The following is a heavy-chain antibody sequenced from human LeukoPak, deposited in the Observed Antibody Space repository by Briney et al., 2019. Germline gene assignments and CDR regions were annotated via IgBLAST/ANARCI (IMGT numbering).Heavy chain of an antibody. V-gene: IGHV4-39*07. D-gene: IGHD3-16*01. CDR1: GGSISSYY. CDR2: INYYGKT. J-gene: IGHJ4*02. Sequence: ASETLSLTCSVSGGSISSYYWVWIRQPPGKGLEWIGSINYYGKTYYNPSVKSRVTISVDTSKNQFSLMVRSVTAADTAVYYCGRSAGFVHFDHWGQGTLVTVTS. CDR3: GRSAGFVHFDH.